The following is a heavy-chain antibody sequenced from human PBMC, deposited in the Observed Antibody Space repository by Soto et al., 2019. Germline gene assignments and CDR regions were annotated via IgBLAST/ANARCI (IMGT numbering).Heavy chain of an antibody. J-gene: IGHJ6*02. Sequence: QVQLVQSGAEVKKPGSSVKVSCKASGGTFSSYAISWVRQAPGQGLEWMGGIIPIFGTANYAQKFQVRVTITADESTSTAYMELSSLRSEDTAVYYCARDRVQWAEVYYYGMDVWGQGTTVTVAS. CDR3: ARDRVQWAEVYYYGMDV. D-gene: IGHD1-26*01. V-gene: IGHV1-69*01. CDR1: GGTFSSYA. CDR2: IIPIFGTA.